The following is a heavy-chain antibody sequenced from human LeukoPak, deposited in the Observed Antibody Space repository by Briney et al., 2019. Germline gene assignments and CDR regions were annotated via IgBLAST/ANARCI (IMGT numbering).Heavy chain of an antibody. D-gene: IGHD2-2*02. J-gene: IGHJ6*03. Sequence: PSEALSLTCAVYGGAFSGYYWSWIRQPPGKGLDGIGEINHSGSTNYNPSLKSRVTISVDTSKNQFALKLSSVTAADTAVYYCARGRYCTSTSCYTVWSVNYYYYMAVWGKGTTVTVSS. CDR1: GGAFSGYY. V-gene: IGHV4-34*01. CDR3: ARGRYCTSTSCYTVWSVNYYYYMAV. CDR2: INHSGST.